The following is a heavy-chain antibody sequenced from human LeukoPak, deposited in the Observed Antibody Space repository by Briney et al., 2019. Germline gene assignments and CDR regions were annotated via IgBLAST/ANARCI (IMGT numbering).Heavy chain of an antibody. D-gene: IGHD5-12*01. CDR1: GGSISRSSYY. J-gene: IGHJ6*03. Sequence: SETLSLTCTVSGGSISRSSYYWGWIRQPPGKGLERIGSIYYSGSTYYNPSLKSRVTISVDTSKNQFSLKLSSVTAADTAVYYCARQNSGYEYYYYYYMDVWGKGTTVTVSS. CDR3: ARQNSGYEYYYYYYMDV. V-gene: IGHV4-39*01. CDR2: IYYSGST.